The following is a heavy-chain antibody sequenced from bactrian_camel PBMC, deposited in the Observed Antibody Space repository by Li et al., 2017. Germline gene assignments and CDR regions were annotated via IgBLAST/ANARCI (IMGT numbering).Heavy chain of an antibody. CDR3: TREDPGAGRAD. CDR2: IVHGNSNS. CDR1: GFTFSRNG. V-gene: IGHV3S40*01. Sequence: VQLVESGGGSAQSGGSLRLSCAASGFTFSRNGMSWVRQAPGKGLEWVSAIVHGNSNSYYADSVRGRFTISRDNAKNTLYLQMNSLKPEDTAMYYCTREDPGAGRADWGQGTQVTVS. J-gene: IGHJ4*01. D-gene: IGHD6*01.